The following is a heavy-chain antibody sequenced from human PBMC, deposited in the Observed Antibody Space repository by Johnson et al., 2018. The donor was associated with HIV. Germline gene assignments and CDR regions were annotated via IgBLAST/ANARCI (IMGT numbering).Heavy chain of an antibody. CDR3: ARDPNYYDSAAFDI. V-gene: IGHV3-30*04. J-gene: IGHJ3*02. CDR1: GFTFSSYA. D-gene: IGHD3-22*01. Sequence: QLVESGGGLVKPGGSLRLSCAASGFTFSSYAMHWVRQAPGKGLAWVAVISYDGSNKYYADSVQGRFTISRDNSKKTLYLQMKSLRAEDTAVYYCARDPNYYDSAAFDIWGQGTMVTVSS. CDR2: ISYDGSNK.